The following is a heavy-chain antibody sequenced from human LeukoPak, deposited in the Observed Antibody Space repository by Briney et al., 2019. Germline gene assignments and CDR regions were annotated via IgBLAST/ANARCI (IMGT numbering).Heavy chain of an antibody. J-gene: IGHJ4*02. Sequence: GGSLRLSCAASGFTFNRNANSWVRQAPGKGLEWVSTIGGSGDKTFYADSVKGRFTISRDNSKNMVHLQMNSLTGEDTALYYCVRRGDASSGWGDHDFWGQGALVTVSS. V-gene: IGHV3-23*01. CDR2: IGGSGDKT. D-gene: IGHD6-19*01. CDR1: GFTFNRNA. CDR3: VRRGDASSGWGDHDF.